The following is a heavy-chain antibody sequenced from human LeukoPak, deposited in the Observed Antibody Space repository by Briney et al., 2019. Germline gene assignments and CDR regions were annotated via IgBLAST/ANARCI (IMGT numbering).Heavy chain of an antibody. J-gene: IGHJ3*02. CDR3: ARDYDYVWGSYHLGYAFDI. CDR2: IYYSGST. V-gene: IGHV4-39*07. CDR1: GGSISSSSYY. Sequence: SETLSLTCTVSGGSISSSSYYWGWIRQPPGKGLEWIGSIYYSGSTYYNPSLKSRVTISVDTSKNQFSLRLSSVTAADTAVYYCARDYDYVWGSYHLGYAFDIWGQGTMVTVSS. D-gene: IGHD3-16*02.